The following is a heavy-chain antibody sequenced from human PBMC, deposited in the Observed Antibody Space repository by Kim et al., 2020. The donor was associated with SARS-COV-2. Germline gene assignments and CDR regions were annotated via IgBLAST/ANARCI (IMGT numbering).Heavy chain of an antibody. CDR2: IYYSGST. D-gene: IGHD1-20*01. CDR3: ARVWYNWNPKKNDAFDI. V-gene: IGHV4-39*01. Sequence: SETLSLTCTVSGGSISSSSYYWGWIRQPPGKGLEWIGSIYYSGSTYYNPSLKSRVTISVDTSKNQFSLKLSSVTAADTAVYYCARVWYNWNPKKNDAFDIWGQGTMVTVSS. CDR1: GGSISSSSYY. J-gene: IGHJ3*02.